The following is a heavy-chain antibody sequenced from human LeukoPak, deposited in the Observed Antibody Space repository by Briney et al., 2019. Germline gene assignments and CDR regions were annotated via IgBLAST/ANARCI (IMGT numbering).Heavy chain of an antibody. CDR3: ARVNPSYYYSQFDI. V-gene: IGHV4-39*01. D-gene: IGHD3-10*01. CDR1: GGSISSYY. J-gene: IGHJ3*02. CDR2: IYYSGST. Sequence: SETLSLTCTVSGGSISSYYWGWIRQPPGKGLEWIGSIYYSGSTYYNPSLKSRVTISVDTSKNQFSLKLSSVTAADTAVYYCARVNPSYYYSQFDIWGQGTMVTVSS.